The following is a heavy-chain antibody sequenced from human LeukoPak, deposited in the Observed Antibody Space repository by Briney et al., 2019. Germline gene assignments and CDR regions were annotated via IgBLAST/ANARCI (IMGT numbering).Heavy chain of an antibody. V-gene: IGHV1-69*13. CDR1: GYTLTELS. Sequence: ASVKVSCKVSGYTLTELSMHWVRQAPGQGLEWMGGIIPILGTANYAQKFQGRVTITADESTSTAYMELSSLRSEDTAVYYCASLHMTTVTKVDYWGQGTLVTVSS. D-gene: IGHD4-17*01. CDR3: ASLHMTTVTKVDY. CDR2: IIPILGTA. J-gene: IGHJ4*02.